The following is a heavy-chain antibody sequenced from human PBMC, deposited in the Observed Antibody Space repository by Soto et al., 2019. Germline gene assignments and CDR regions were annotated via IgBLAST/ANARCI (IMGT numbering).Heavy chain of an antibody. CDR3: ATCSGGSCYGAFDI. CDR1: GGTFSSYA. V-gene: IGHV1-69*13. CDR2: IIPTFGTA. D-gene: IGHD2-15*01. J-gene: IGHJ3*02. Sequence: SVKVSCKASGGTFSSYAISWVRQAPGQGLEWMGGIIPTFGTANYAQKFQGRVTITADESTSTAYMELSSLRSEDTAVYYCATCSGGSCYGAFDIWGQGTMVTVSS.